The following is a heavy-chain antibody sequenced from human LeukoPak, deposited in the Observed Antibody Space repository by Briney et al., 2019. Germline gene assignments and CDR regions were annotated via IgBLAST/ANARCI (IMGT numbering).Heavy chain of an antibody. J-gene: IGHJ4*02. D-gene: IGHD3-22*01. CDR3: ARGGVRGNHYYHSTRHFDY. V-gene: IGHV4-34*01. CDR2: INHSGST. CDR1: GGSFSGYY. Sequence: SETLSLTCAVYGGSFSGYYWSWIRQPPGKGLEWLGEINHSGSTNYNPSLKSRVTISVDTSKNQFSLKLSSVTAADTAVYYCARGGVRGNHYYHSTRHFDYWGQGTLVTVSS.